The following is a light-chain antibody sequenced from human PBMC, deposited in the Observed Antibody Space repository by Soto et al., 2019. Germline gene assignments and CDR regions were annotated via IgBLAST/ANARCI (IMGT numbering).Light chain of an antibody. Sequence: DIQMTQSPSTLSASVEDRVTITCRASQRISAWLAWSQQKPGKAPKLLAYKAPTLETGVPSRFSGSGSATAFTLTITCLQPAEFATYYCHQYHKFPYSFGPGTKLQIK. V-gene: IGKV1-5*03. CDR2: KAP. CDR3: HQYHKFPYS. CDR1: QRISAW. J-gene: IGKJ2*01.